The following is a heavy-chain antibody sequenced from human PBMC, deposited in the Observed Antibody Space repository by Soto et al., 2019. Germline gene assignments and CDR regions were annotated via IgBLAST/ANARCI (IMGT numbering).Heavy chain of an antibody. CDR2: IWYDGSNK. V-gene: IGHV3-30*02. Sequence: GGSLRLSCAASGFTFSSYGMHWVRQAPGKGLEWVAVIWYDGSNKYYADSVKGRFTISRDNSKNTLYLQMNSLRAEDTAVYYYAKEWSRYYYDSSGYPDYWGQGTLVTVS. J-gene: IGHJ4*02. CDR3: AKEWSRYYYDSSGYPDY. D-gene: IGHD3-22*01. CDR1: GFTFSSYG.